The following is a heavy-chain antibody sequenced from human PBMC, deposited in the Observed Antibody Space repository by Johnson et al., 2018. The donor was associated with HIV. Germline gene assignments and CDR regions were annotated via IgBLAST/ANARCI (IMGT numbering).Heavy chain of an antibody. CDR1: GFTFSSYG. D-gene: IGHD3-22*01. CDR2: ISYDGSNK. Sequence: QVQLVESGGGVVQPGRSLRLSCAASGFTFSSYGFHWVRQAPGKGLQWVAVISYDGSNKYYADSVKGRFTISRDNSKNTLYLQMNSLRAEDTAVYYCARERWGDYDSSGARGAFDIWGQGTMVTVSS. V-gene: IGHV3-30*19. J-gene: IGHJ3*02. CDR3: ARERWGDYDSSGARGAFDI.